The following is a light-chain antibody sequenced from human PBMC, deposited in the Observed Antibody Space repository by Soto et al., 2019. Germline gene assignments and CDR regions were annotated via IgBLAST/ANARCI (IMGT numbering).Light chain of an antibody. CDR3: QQDGSSPIT. CDR2: AAS. CDR1: QSVSSNF. J-gene: IGKJ5*01. V-gene: IGKV3-20*01. Sequence: EIVLTQSPGTLSLSPGERATLSCRASQSVSSNFLAWYQQKPGQAPRLLIYAASSRATGIPVRFSGSGSGTAFTLIISSLRAEDFAVYYCQQDGSSPITFGQATLLEIK.